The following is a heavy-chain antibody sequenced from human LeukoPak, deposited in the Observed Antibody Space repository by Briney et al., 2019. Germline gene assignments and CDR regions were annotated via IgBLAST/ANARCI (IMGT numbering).Heavy chain of an antibody. CDR3: AKLAPTPNLPDDY. CDR1: GFTFSGYA. V-gene: IGHV3-23*01. Sequence: GGSLRLSCAASGFTFSGYAMSWVRQAPGKGLEWVSSISGSGDSTYYADSVKGRFTISRDNSKNTLYLQMNSLRDEDTAVYFCAKLAPTPNLPDDYWGQGTLVTVSP. CDR2: ISGSGDST. J-gene: IGHJ4*02. D-gene: IGHD5-24*01.